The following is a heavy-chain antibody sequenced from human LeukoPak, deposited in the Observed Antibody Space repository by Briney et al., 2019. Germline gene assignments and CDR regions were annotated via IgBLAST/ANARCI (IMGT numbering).Heavy chain of an antibody. J-gene: IGHJ4*02. CDR1: GFTFSSYA. CDR2: ISGSGGST. D-gene: IGHD1-26*01. Sequence: GGSLRLSCAASGFTFSSYAMNWVRQAPGKGLEWVSGISGSGGSTYYADSLKGRFTISRDSSRNTLYLQMNSLRADDTAVYYCAKGATGGSYYFDYWGQGTLVTVSS. V-gene: IGHV3-23*01. CDR3: AKGATGGSYYFDY.